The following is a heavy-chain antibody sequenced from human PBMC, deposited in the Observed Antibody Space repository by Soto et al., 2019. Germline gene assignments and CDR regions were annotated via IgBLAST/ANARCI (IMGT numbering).Heavy chain of an antibody. J-gene: IGHJ4*02. CDR2: INQSGST. CDR3: TRGPKYYDFWSGYYKEARYYFDY. V-gene: IGHV4-34*01. D-gene: IGHD3-3*01. CDR1: GGSFSGYY. Sequence: SETLSLTCAVYGGSFSGYYWSWIRQPPGKGLEWIGEINQSGSTNYNPSLKSRDNKSVDTSKNQFSLKLSSVTAADTAVYYCTRGPKYYDFWSGYYKEARYYFDYWGQGTLVT.